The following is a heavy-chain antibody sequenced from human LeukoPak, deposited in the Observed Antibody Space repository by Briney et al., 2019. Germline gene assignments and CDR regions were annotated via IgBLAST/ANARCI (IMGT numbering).Heavy chain of an antibody. D-gene: IGHD6-13*01. CDR2: ISSSGGTI. CDR3: ARESVAAAGGSDY. J-gene: IGHJ4*02. CDR1: GFTFSSYE. Sequence: TGGSLRLSCAASGFTFSSYEMNWVRQAPGKGLEGVSYISSSGGTIYYADSVKGRFTISRDNAKNSLYLQMNSLRAEDTAVYYCARESVAAAGGSDYWGQGTLVTVSS. V-gene: IGHV3-48*03.